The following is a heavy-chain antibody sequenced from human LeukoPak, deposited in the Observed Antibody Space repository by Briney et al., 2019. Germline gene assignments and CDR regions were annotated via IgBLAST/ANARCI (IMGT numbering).Heavy chain of an antibody. V-gene: IGHV1-8*01. CDR1: GYTYIHYH. Sequence: DTCHASGYTYIHYHSNWVGPATGQRLEWMGCINPNSGNTGYAQKVQGRVTMTSNTSISTAYMELSSLRSEDTAVYYCARGLRREQQLLRAFDYWGQGTPVTVSS. CDR2: INPNSGNT. D-gene: IGHD6-13*01. J-gene: IGHJ4*02. CDR3: ARGLRREQQLLRAFDY.